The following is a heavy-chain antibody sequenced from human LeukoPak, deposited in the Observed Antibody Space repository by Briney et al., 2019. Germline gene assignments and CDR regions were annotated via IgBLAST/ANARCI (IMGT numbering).Heavy chain of an antibody. V-gene: IGHV4-30-4*01. CDR1: GGSISSGDYV. CDR2: MHYTGST. J-gene: IGHJ5*02. CDR3: ARDGCSGSSCIGNWFDP. Sequence: PSHTRSLTCTVSGGSISSGDYVWSWIRQPPGKGLEWIGYMHYTGSTYFNPSLKSRVSTSVDTSKNQFSLKLSSVTAADTAVYYCARDGCSGSSCIGNWFDPWGQGTLVTVSS. D-gene: IGHD2-15*01.